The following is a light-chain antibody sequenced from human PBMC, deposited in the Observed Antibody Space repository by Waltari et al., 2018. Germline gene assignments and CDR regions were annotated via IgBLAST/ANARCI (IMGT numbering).Light chain of an antibody. V-gene: IGKV1-9*01. CDR2: GAS. CDR1: QGISRF. J-gene: IGKJ4*01. CDR3: QQTNSYQLT. Sequence: DIQLTQSPSFLSASVGGRVTITCRASQGISRFLAWYQQKPGKAPKLLIYGASTLQSGVSGRFSGGGSGTEFTLTIISLQPEDFATYYCQQTNSYQLTFGGGTKVEI.